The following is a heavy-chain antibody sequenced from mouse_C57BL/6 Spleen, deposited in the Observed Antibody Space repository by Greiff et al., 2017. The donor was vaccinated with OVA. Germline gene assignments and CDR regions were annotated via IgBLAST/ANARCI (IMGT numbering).Heavy chain of an antibody. CDR3: ARCLYGNYGYWYFDV. CDR1: GYTFTDHT. V-gene: IGHV1-78*01. D-gene: IGHD2-1*01. Sequence: QVQLQQSDAELVKPGASVKISCKVSGYTFTDHTIHWMKQRPEQGLEWIGYIYPRDGSTKYNEKFKGKATLTADKSSSTAYMQLNSLTSEDSAVYFCARCLYGNYGYWYFDVWGTGTTVTVSS. CDR2: IYPRDGST. J-gene: IGHJ1*03.